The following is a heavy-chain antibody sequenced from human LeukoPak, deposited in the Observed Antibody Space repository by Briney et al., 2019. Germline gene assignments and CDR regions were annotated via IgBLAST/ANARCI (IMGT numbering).Heavy chain of an antibody. D-gene: IGHD3-22*01. CDR3: ARGRQGDYYDSSDSLDAFDI. V-gene: IGHV1-69*01. J-gene: IGHJ3*02. CDR2: IIPILGTA. CDR1: GGTFSSYA. Sequence: GSSVKVSCKASGGTFSSYAISWVRQAPGQGLEWMGGIIPILGTANYAQKFQGRVTITADESTSTAYMELSSLRSEDTAVYYCARGRQGDYYDSSDSLDAFDIWGQGTMVTVSS.